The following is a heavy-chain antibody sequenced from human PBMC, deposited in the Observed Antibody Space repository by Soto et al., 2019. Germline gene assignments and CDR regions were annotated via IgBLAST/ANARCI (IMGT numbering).Heavy chain of an antibody. Sequence: PGGSLRLSCAASGFTFSSYAMSWVRQAPGKGLEWVSAISGSGGSTYYADSVKGRFTISRDNSKNTLYLQMNSLRAEDTAVYYCAKVAEVLRFLEWFSAFDYWGQGTLVTVSS. CDR1: GFTFSSYA. CDR3: AKVAEVLRFLEWFSAFDY. CDR2: ISGSGGST. J-gene: IGHJ4*02. D-gene: IGHD3-3*01. V-gene: IGHV3-23*01.